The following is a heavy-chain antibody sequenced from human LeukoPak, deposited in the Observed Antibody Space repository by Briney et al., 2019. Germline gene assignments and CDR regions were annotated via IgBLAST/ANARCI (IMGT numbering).Heavy chain of an antibody. CDR1: GFTFSSYS. J-gene: IGHJ3*02. D-gene: IGHD2-2*01. V-gene: IGHV3-21*01. CDR3: ARDSADIVVVPAAMSAFDI. CDR2: ISSSSSYI. Sequence: SGGSLRLSCAASGFTFSSYSMNWVRQAPGKGLEWVSSISSSSSYIYYADSVKGRFTISRDNAKNSLYLQMNSLRAEDTAVYYCARDSADIVVVPAAMSAFDIWGQGTMVTVSS.